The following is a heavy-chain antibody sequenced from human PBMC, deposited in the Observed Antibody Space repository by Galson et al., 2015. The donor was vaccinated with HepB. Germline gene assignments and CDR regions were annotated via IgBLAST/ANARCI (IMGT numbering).Heavy chain of an antibody. Sequence: SLRLSCAASGFTFSSYGMHWVRQAPGKGLEWVAVISYDGSNKYYADSVKGRFTISRDNSKNTLYLQMNSLRAEDTAVYYCAKDLGIWFGELLVDYWGQGTLVTVSS. V-gene: IGHV3-30*18. CDR1: GFTFSSYG. D-gene: IGHD3-10*01. CDR3: AKDLGIWFGELLVDY. J-gene: IGHJ4*02. CDR2: ISYDGSNK.